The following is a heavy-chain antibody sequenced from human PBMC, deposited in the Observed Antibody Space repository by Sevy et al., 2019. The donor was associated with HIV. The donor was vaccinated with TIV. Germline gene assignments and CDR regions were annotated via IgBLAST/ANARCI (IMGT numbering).Heavy chain of an antibody. D-gene: IGHD4-17*01. Sequence: GGSLRLSCAASGFTFSNAWMSWARQAPGKGLEWVGRIKSKTDGGTTDYAAPVKGRFTISRDDSKNTLYLQMNSLKTEDTAVYYCTTDHMTTVTTTDYWGQGTLVTVSS. CDR2: IKSKTDGGTT. V-gene: IGHV3-15*01. J-gene: IGHJ4*02. CDR3: TTDHMTTVTTTDY. CDR1: GFTFSNAW.